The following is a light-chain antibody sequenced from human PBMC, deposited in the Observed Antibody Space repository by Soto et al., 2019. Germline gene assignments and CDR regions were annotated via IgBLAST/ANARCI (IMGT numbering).Light chain of an antibody. CDR3: QQYSSLPVT. V-gene: IGKV3-15*01. J-gene: IGKJ4*02. CDR2: AAS. Sequence: EIVLTQSPSTLSVPPGERVTLSCRASQTIAGNLGGNQQKPGQPPRLLIYAASTRATGIPARINGSGSGTEVTLTISSLQSEDFAIYYCQQYSSLPVTFGGGTKVAIK. CDR1: QTIAGN.